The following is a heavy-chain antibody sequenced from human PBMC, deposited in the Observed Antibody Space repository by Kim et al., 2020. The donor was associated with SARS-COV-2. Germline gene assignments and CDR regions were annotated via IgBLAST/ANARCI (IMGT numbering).Heavy chain of an antibody. D-gene: IGHD6-13*01. V-gene: IGHV1-2*02. J-gene: IGHJ4*02. CDR3: ARASIQAAVDY. CDR2: T. Sequence: TNYAQKFQGRVIMTRDTSISTAYMELSRLRSDDTAVYYCARASIQAAVDYWGQGTLVTVSS.